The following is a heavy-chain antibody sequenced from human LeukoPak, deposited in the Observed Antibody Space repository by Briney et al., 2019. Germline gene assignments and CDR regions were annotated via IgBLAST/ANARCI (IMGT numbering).Heavy chain of an antibody. D-gene: IGHD6-13*01. J-gene: IGHJ3*02. CDR3: ARYSSSWYGDAFDI. CDR1: GYTFTGYY. Sequence: GASVTVSCKASGYTFTGYYMHWVRQAPGQGLEWMGWINPNSGGTNYAQKFQGWVTMTRDTSISTAYMELSRLRSEDTAVYYCARYSSSWYGDAFDIWGQGTMVTVSS. CDR2: INPNSGGT. V-gene: IGHV1-2*04.